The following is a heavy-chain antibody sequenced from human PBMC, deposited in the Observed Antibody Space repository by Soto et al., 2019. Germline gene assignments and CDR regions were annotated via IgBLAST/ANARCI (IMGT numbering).Heavy chain of an antibody. V-gene: IGHV1-69*04. Sequence: SVKVSCKASGGTFSSYTISWVRQAPGQGLEWMGRIIPILGIANYAQKLQGRVTITADKSTSTAYMELSSLRSEDTAVYYCARDGSYYDSSGLAAFDIWGQGTMVTVSS. CDR1: GGTFSSYT. CDR2: IIPILGIA. J-gene: IGHJ3*02. D-gene: IGHD3-22*01. CDR3: ARDGSYYDSSGLAAFDI.